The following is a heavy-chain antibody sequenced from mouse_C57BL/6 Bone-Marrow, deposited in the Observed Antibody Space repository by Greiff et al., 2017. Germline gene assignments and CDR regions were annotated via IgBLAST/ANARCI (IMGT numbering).Heavy chain of an antibody. V-gene: IGHV1-64*01. CDR3: AREGGLRRGFAY. Sequence: QVQLQQPGAELVKPGASVKLSCKASGYTFTSYWMHWVKRRPGQGLEWIGMIHPNSGSTNYNEKFKSKATLTVDKSSSTAYMQLSSLTSEDSAVYYCAREGGLRRGFAYWGQGTLVTVSA. J-gene: IGHJ3*01. D-gene: IGHD2-2*01. CDR2: IHPNSGST. CDR1: GYTFTSYW.